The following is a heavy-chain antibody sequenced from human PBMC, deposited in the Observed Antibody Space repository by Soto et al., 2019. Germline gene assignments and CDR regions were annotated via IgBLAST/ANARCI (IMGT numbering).Heavy chain of an antibody. J-gene: IGHJ6*02. CDR2: IIPIFGTA. V-gene: IGHV1-69*01. CDR3: ARVFHGSLRGPPRRLYYYYGMDV. Sequence: QVQLVQSGAEVKKPGSSVKVSCKASGGTFSSYAISWVRQAPGQGLEWMGGIIPIFGTANYAQKFQGRVTITADESTSTAYMELSSLRSEDTAVYYCARVFHGSLRGPPRRLYYYYGMDVWGQGTTVTVSS. D-gene: IGHD3-10*01. CDR1: GGTFSSYA.